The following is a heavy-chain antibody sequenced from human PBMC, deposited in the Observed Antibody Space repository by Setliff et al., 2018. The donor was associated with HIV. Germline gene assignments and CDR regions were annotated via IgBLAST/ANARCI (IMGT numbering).Heavy chain of an antibody. Sequence: ASVKVSCKASGYTFTDYYMHWVQQAPGEGLEWMGRVDPKNGKTLYAERFRGRISLTVDKSTGTAYMELNRLRSEDTAVYYCGTVRIAVPDDFDFWGQGTLVTVSS. D-gene: IGHD6-19*01. CDR2: VDPKNGKT. V-gene: IGHV1-69-2*01. CDR3: GTVRIAVPDDFDF. CDR1: GYTFTDYY. J-gene: IGHJ4*02.